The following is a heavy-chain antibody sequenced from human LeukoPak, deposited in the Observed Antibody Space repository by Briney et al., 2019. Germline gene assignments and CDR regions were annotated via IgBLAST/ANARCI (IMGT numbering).Heavy chain of an antibody. CDR3: AKDYSSSWLYYFDY. CDR2: IRYDGSNK. CDR1: GFTFSSYG. V-gene: IGHV3-30*02. J-gene: IGHJ4*02. Sequence: GGSLRLSCAASGFTFSSYGMHWVRQAPGKGLEWVAFIRYDGSNKYYADSVKGRFTISRDNSKNTLYLHMNSLRAEDTAVYYCAKDYSSSWLYYFDYWGQGTPVTVSS. D-gene: IGHD6-13*01.